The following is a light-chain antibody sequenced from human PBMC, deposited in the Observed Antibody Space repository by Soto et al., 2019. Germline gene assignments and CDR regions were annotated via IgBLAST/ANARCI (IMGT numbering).Light chain of an antibody. CDR1: QTINNN. CDR3: HQYDNWPKT. CDR2: GAS. J-gene: IGKJ5*01. Sequence: EVVMTQAPATLSLSPGERATLSFRASQTINNNVAWYQLKDGQVPRLVIYGASTRATDIPARFSGSGSGTEFTLTISSLQSEDFAVYYCHQYDNWPKTFGQGTRLEIK. V-gene: IGKV3-15*01.